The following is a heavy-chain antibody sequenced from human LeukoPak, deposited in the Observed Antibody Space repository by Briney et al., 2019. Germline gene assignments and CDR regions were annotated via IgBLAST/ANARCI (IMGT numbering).Heavy chain of an antibody. D-gene: IGHD3-10*01. CDR1: GYTFADYF. CDR3: ARDLTSTPNWELDY. V-gene: IGHV1-2*06. J-gene: IGHJ4*02. Sequence: ASVKVSCKASGYTFADYFIQWVRQAPGQGLEWVGRINCNSGGTEYAQKFQGRVTMTRDTSINTAYVEVSSLKSDDTAVYYCARDLTSTPNWELDYWGQGTLVTLSS. CDR2: INCNSGGT.